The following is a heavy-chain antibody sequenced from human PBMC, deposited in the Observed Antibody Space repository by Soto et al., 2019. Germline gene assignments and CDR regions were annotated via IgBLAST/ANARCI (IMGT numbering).Heavy chain of an antibody. CDR1: GGSISSGGYY. J-gene: IGHJ6*02. CDR2: IYYSGST. V-gene: IGHV4-31*03. D-gene: IGHD5-18*01. Sequence: PSETLSLTCTVSGGSISSGGYYWSWIRQHPGKGLEWIGYIYYSGSTYYNPSLKSRVTISVDTSKNQFSLKLSSVTAADTAVYYCARDTAVSDYYYGMDVWGQGTTVTVSS. CDR3: ARDTAVSDYYYGMDV.